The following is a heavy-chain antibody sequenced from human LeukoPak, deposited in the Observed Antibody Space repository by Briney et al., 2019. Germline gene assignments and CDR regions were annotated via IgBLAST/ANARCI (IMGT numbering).Heavy chain of an antibody. Sequence: SETLSLTCTVSGGSISSHYWSWIRQPPGKGLEWIGYIYYNGSTNYNPSLKSRVTISVDTSKNQFSLKLSSVTAADTAVYYCARVGGDTSWDYYYYMDAWGKGTTVTVSS. CDR1: GGSISSHY. CDR3: ARVGGDTSWDYYYYMDA. CDR2: IYYNGST. V-gene: IGHV4-59*11. J-gene: IGHJ6*03. D-gene: IGHD3-10*01.